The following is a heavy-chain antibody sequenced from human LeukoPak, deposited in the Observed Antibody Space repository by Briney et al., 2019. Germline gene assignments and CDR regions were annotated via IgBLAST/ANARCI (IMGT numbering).Heavy chain of an antibody. CDR2: ISAYNGNT. CDR3: ARDTFVVVPAAMGKHLDY. Sequence: ASVKVSCKASGYTFTSYGISWVRQAPGQGLEWMGWISAYNGNTNYAQKLQGRVTMTTDTSTSTAYMELRNLRSDDTAVYYCARDTFVVVPAAMGKHLDYWGQGTLVTVSS. CDR1: GYTFTSYG. V-gene: IGHV1-18*01. J-gene: IGHJ4*02. D-gene: IGHD2-2*01.